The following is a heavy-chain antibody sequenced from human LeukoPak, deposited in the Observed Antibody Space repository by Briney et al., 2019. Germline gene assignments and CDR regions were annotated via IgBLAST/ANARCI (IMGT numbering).Heavy chain of an antibody. CDR3: AKPLTAATGTDFDS. V-gene: IGHV3-23*01. CDR1: GLTVSRSY. Sequence: GGSLKLSCAASGLTVSRSYLSWVRQAPGKGLEWVSAIVGSGATTYYADSVKGRFTISRDNSKNTVYLQMINLRAEDTALYYCAKPLTAATGTDFDSWGQGTLVTVSS. D-gene: IGHD6-13*01. CDR2: IVGSGATT. J-gene: IGHJ4*02.